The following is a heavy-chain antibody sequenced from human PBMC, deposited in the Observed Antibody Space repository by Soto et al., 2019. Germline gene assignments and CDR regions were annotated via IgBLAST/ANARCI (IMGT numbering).Heavy chain of an antibody. D-gene: IGHD6-13*01. Sequence: SETLSLTCTVSGGSISSYYWSWIRQPPGKGLEWIGYIYYSGSTNYNPSLKSRVTISVDTSKNQFSLKLSSVTAADTAVYYCARFPGYSSSWTPDYYYYYYMDVWGKGTTVTVS. J-gene: IGHJ6*03. CDR1: GGSISSYY. V-gene: IGHV4-59*08. CDR3: ARFPGYSSSWTPDYYYYYYMDV. CDR2: IYYSGST.